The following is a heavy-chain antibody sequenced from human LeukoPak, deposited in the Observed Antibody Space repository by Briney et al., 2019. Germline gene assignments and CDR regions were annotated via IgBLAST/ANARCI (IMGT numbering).Heavy chain of an antibody. CDR3: GGGQWLVPDY. V-gene: IGHV1-3*01. J-gene: IGHJ4*02. CDR2: INAGNGNT. Sequence: ASVTVSCKASGYTFTSYAMHWVRQAPGQRLEWMGWINAGNGNTKYSQKFQGRVTITRDTSASTAYMELGSLRSEDTAVYYCGGGQWLVPDYWGQGTLVTVSS. CDR1: GYTFTSYA. D-gene: IGHD6-19*01.